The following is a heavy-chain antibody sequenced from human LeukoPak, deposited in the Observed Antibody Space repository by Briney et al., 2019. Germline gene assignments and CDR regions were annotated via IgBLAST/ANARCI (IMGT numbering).Heavy chain of an antibody. CDR3: ARDLRRVNYDSSGYERLGGYYYYYMDV. Sequence: SETLSLTCTVSGGSISSYYWNWIRQPPGKGLEWIGYIYYSGSTNYNPSLKSRVTISVDTSKNQFSLKLSSVTAADTAVYYCARDLRRVNYDSSGYERLGGYYYYYMDVWGKGTTVTISS. J-gene: IGHJ6*03. CDR2: IYYSGST. V-gene: IGHV4-59*12. D-gene: IGHD3-22*01. CDR1: GGSISSYY.